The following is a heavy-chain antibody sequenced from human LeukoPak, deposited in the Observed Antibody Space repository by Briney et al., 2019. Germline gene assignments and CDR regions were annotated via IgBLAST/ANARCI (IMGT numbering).Heavy chain of an antibody. Sequence: LETLSLTCTVSGGSISSSSYYWGWIRQPPGKGPEWIGSIYYSGSTYYNPSLKSRVTISVDTSKNQFSLKLSSVTAADTAVYYCARHPHYCSSTSCPPRWFDPWGQGTLVTVSS. V-gene: IGHV4-39*01. J-gene: IGHJ5*02. CDR1: GGSISSSSYY. CDR2: IYYSGST. D-gene: IGHD2-2*01. CDR3: ARHPHYCSSTSCPPRWFDP.